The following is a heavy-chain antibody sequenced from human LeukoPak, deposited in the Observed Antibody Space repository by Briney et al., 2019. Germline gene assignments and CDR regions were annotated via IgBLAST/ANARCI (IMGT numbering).Heavy chain of an antibody. CDR2: ISSNGGST. CDR3: ARGEAAEAFDI. CDR1: GFTFSSYA. V-gene: IGHV3-64*01. Sequence: GGSLRLSCAASGFTFSSYAMHWVRKAPGKGLEYVSAISSNGGSTYYANSVKGRFTISRDNSKNTLYLQMGSLRAEDMAVYYCARGEAAEAFDIWGQGTMVTVSS. D-gene: IGHD2-15*01. J-gene: IGHJ3*02.